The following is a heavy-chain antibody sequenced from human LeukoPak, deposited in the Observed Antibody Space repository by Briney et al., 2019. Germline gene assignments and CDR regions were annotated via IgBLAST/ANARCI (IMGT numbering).Heavy chain of an antibody. J-gene: IGHJ4*02. CDR3: ARAHYYDSSGYYLLTDY. D-gene: IGHD3-22*01. V-gene: IGHV1-69*13. CDR2: IIPIFGTA. CDR1: GGTFSSYA. Sequence: SVKVSCKASGGTFSSYAISWVRQAPGQGLEWMGGIIPIFGTANYARKFQGRVTITADESTSTAYMELSSLRSEDTAVYYCARAHYYDSSGYYLLTDYWGQGTLVTVSS.